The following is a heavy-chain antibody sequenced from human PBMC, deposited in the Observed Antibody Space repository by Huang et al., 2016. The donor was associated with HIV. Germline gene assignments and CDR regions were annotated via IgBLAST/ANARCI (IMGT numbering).Heavy chain of an antibody. CDR3: TRENYDFWSGYYKYYFDY. CDR2: VRSKASVGTT. V-gene: IGHV3-49*05. D-gene: IGHD3-3*01. Sequence: EVQLVESGGGLVKPGRSRRLSCTASGFTFGGYAMSWFRQAAGEGREWGGFVRSKASVGTTEYAASVKGRFTISRDDSKSSAYLQMNSLKIEDTAVYYCTRENYDFWSGYYKYYFDYWGQGTLVTVSS. J-gene: IGHJ4*02. CDR1: GFTFGGYA.